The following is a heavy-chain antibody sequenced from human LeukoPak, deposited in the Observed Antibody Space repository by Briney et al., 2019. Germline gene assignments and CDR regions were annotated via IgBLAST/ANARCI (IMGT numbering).Heavy chain of an antibody. CDR2: INPNSGGT. J-gene: IGHJ3*02. Sequence: ASVKVSCKASGYTFTGYYMHWVRQAPGQGLEWMGWINPNSGGTNYAQKFQGRVTMTRDTSISTAYMELSRLRSDDTAVYYCASVGTYYDFWSGPNDAFDIWGQGTMVTVSS. CDR3: ASVGTYYDFWSGPNDAFDI. D-gene: IGHD3-3*01. CDR1: GYTFTGYY. V-gene: IGHV1-2*02.